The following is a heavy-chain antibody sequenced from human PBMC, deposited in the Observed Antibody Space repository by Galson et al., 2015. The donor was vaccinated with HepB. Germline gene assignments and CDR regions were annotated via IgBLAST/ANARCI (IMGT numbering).Heavy chain of an antibody. CDR1: GYTLTDFF. D-gene: IGHD3-10*01. V-gene: IGHV1-24*01. J-gene: IGHJ4*02. Sequence: SVKVSCKVSGYTLTDFFLNWVRQAPGKELEWMGSFDPEDGATVYAQRFQGRVTMTEDTSTHTAYMELTSLISDDTAVYYCATGRFGELLPLDYWGQGTLVTVSS. CDR2: FDPEDGAT. CDR3: ATGRFGELLPLDY.